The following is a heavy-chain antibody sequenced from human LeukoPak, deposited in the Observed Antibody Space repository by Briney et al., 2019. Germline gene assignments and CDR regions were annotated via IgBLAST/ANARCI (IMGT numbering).Heavy chain of an antibody. CDR3: ARDRVSSSWYTPYYFDY. J-gene: IGHJ4*02. CDR1: GGSISSYY. Sequence: PSETLSLTCTVSGGSISSYYWSWIRQPAGTGLEWIGRIYSSGSTDYNPSLKSRVTMSVDTSKNQFSLQLNSVTPEDTAVYYCARDRVSSSWYTPYYFDYWGQGTLVTVSS. D-gene: IGHD6-13*01. V-gene: IGHV4-4*07. CDR2: IYSSGST.